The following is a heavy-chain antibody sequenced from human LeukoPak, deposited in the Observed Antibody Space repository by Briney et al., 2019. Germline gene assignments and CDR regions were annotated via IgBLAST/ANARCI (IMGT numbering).Heavy chain of an antibody. J-gene: IGHJ6*02. V-gene: IGHV3-7*01. D-gene: IGHD2-2*01. Sequence: GGSLRLSCAASGFTFSAYWMTWVRQAPGKGLEWVANIKQDGSEKYYVDSVKGRFTISRDNAKNSLYLQMNSLRAEDTAVYYCAREDIVVVPAAYYYYYGMDVWGQGTTVTVSS. CDR1: GFTFSAYW. CDR2: IKQDGSEK. CDR3: AREDIVVVPAAYYYYYGMDV.